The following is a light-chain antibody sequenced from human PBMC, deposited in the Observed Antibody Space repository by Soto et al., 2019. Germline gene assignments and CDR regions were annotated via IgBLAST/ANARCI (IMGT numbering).Light chain of an antibody. CDR3: QHYKTFFGT. CDR2: DAS. CDR1: QSISSW. V-gene: IGKV1-5*01. J-gene: IGKJ4*01. Sequence: DIQMTQSPSTLSASIGDRVTITCRASQSISSWLAWYQQKPGKAPKLLIYDASSLHSGVPSRFSGSGSGTEFTLTIRSLQPDDFATYYCQHYKTFFGTLGGGTKVAIK.